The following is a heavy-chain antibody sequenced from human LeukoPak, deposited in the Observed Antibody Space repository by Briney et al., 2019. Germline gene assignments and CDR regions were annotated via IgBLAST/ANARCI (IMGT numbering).Heavy chain of an antibody. CDR3: ERVHGSRLGYDSSGYLTPEYYFDY. V-gene: IGHV4-31*03. J-gene: IGHJ4*02. D-gene: IGHD3-22*01. CDR1: GGSISSGGYY. Sequence: SETLSLTCTVSGGSISSGGYYWSWIRQHPGKGLEWIGYIYYSGSTYYNPSLKSRVTISVDTSKNQFSLKLSSVTAADTAVYYCERVHGSRLGYDSSGYLTPEYYFDYWGQGTLVTVSS. CDR2: IYYSGST.